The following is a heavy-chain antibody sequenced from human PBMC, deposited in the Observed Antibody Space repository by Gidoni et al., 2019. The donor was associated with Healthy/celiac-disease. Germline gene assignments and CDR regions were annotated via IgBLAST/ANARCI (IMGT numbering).Heavy chain of an antibody. V-gene: IGHV1-8*01. CDR2: MNPNSGNT. Sequence: QVQLVQSGAEVKKPGASVKVSCKASGYTFTSYDINWVRQATGQGLEWMGWMNPNSGNTGYAQKFQGRVTMTRNTSISTAYMELSSLRSEDTAVYYCARGGVTIFGPRPHNWFDPWGQGTLVTVSS. CDR3: ARGGVTIFGPRPHNWFDP. J-gene: IGHJ5*02. CDR1: GYTFTSYD. D-gene: IGHD3-3*01.